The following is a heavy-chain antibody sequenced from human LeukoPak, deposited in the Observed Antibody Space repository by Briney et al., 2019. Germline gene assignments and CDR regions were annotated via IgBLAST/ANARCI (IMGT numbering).Heavy chain of an antibody. CDR2: IRYNGNNQ. D-gene: IGHD1-26*01. Sequence: GGSLRLSCAASGFTFNNYGMHWVRQAPGKGLEWVAFIRYNGNNQYYADSVKGRFTIPRDNSKNTLYLQMNSLKGDDTAVYYCAKDGDTMSGTYYYDMDVWGKGTTVTIS. J-gene: IGHJ6*03. V-gene: IGHV3-30*02. CDR1: GFTFNNYG. CDR3: AKDGDTMSGTYYYDMDV.